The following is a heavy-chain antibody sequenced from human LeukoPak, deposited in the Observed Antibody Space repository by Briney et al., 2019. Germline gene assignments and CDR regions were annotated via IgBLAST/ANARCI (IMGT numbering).Heavy chain of an antibody. Sequence: GGSLRLSCAASGLLFSNYGMNWVRQAPGKGLEWVSYIDSSGSNIHYADSVKGRFTISRDNAKNSLYLQMNSLRAEDTAVYYCARTKEMASLSYFDSWGQGTLVTVSS. CDR1: GLLFSNYG. V-gene: IGHV3-48*03. D-gene: IGHD5-24*01. CDR3: ARTKEMASLSYFDS. J-gene: IGHJ4*02. CDR2: IDSSGSNI.